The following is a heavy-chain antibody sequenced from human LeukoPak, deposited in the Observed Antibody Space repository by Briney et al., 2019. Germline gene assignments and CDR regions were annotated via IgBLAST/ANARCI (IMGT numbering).Heavy chain of an antibody. D-gene: IGHD3-3*01. CDR2: IYSGGST. Sequence: GGSLRLSCAASGFTVSSNYMSWVRQAPGKGLEWVSAIYSGGSTYYADSVKGRFTISRDNSKNTLYLQMNSLRAEDTAVYYCARLRFLEWLFDAFDIWGQGTMVTVSS. CDR1: GFTVSSNY. CDR3: ARLRFLEWLFDAFDI. J-gene: IGHJ3*02. V-gene: IGHV3-66*01.